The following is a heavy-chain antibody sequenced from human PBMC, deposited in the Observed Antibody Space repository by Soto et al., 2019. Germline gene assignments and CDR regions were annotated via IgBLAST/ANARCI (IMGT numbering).Heavy chain of an antibody. V-gene: IGHV4-59*01. CDR3: ARGLISGYYLYDAFDI. CDR1: GGSISSYY. Sequence: SETLSVACTGSGGSISSYYWGWIGQPPGKGPAWIGYIYYSGSTTYNPSLKGRVTISVDTSKNQFSLKLSSVTAADTAVYYCARGLISGYYLYDAFDIWGQGTMVT. J-gene: IGHJ3*02. CDR2: IYYSGST. D-gene: IGHD3-22*01.